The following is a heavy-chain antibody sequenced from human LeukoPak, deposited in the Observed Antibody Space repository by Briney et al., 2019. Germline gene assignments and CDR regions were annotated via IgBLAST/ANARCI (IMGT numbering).Heavy chain of an antibody. Sequence: GGSLRLSCAVSGFTVSSNYMGWVRQAPGKGLEWVSAIYSGGSTYYADSVKGRFTISRDNSKNTLYLQMNSLTAEDMAVYFCALDCCTGSRFDHWGHGTLVTVSS. V-gene: IGHV3-53*01. CDR3: ALDCCTGSRFDH. CDR1: GFTVSSNY. D-gene: IGHD2-8*02. J-gene: IGHJ4*01. CDR2: IYSGGST.